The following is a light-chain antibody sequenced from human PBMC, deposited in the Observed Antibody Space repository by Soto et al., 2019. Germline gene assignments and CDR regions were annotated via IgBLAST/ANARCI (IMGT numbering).Light chain of an antibody. CDR2: DVT. CDR3: ASIKRSSTSV. V-gene: IGLV2-14*01. CDR1: SSDVGGYEY. J-gene: IGLJ1*01. Sequence: QSVLSQPASVSGSPGQSITISCTGTSSDVGGYEYVSWYQHQPDKAPKLIIYDVTNRPSGVSTRFSGSKSGNTASLTISGIQNEEEADYYCASIKRSSTSVFGTGTKVTVL.